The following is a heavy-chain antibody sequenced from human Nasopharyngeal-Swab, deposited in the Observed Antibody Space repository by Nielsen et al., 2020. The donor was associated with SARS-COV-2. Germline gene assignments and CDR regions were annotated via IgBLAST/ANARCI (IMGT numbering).Heavy chain of an antibody. Sequence: GESLKISCAASGFTFSSYAMSWVRQAPGKGLEWVSAISGSGGSTYHADSVKGRFTISRDNSKNTLYLQMNSLRAEDTAVYYCAKDNSPFPVHYDFWSGPTYFDYWGQGTLVTVSS. D-gene: IGHD3-3*01. CDR3: AKDNSPFPVHYDFWSGPTYFDY. CDR2: ISGSGGST. J-gene: IGHJ4*02. V-gene: IGHV3-23*01. CDR1: GFTFSSYA.